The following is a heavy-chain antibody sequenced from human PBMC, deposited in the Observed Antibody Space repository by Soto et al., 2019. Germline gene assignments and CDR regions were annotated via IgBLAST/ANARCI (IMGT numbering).Heavy chain of an antibody. CDR1: GYTFTSYG. J-gene: IGHJ6*02. CDR3: ARSDIVIMVYASSYYRMDV. CDR2: ISAYNGNT. V-gene: IGHV1-18*01. Sequence: ASVKVSCKASGYTFTSYGISWVRQAPGQGLEWMGWISAYNGNTNYAQKLQGRVTMTTDTSTSTAYMELRSLRSDDTAVYYCARSDIVIMVYASSYYRMDVWGQGTTVTVSS. D-gene: IGHD2-8*01.